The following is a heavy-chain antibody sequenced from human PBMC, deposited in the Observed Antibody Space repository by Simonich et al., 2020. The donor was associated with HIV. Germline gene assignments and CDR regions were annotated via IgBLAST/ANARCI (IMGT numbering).Heavy chain of an antibody. V-gene: IGHV1-2*06. CDR3: ARAYSSGFTFDY. CDR2: INPNSGGT. Sequence: QVQLVQSGAEVKKPGASVKVSCKASGYTFTGYYMHWVRQAPGQGLEWMGRINPNSGGTNYAQKFQGRVTLTRDTSISTAYMELSRLRSDDTAWYYCARAYSSGFTFDYWGQGTLVTVSS. CDR1: GYTFTGYY. D-gene: IGHD6-19*01. J-gene: IGHJ4*02.